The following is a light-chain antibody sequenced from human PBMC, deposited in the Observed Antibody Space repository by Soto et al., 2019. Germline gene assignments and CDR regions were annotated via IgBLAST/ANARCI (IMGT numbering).Light chain of an antibody. V-gene: IGLV2-8*01. J-gene: IGLJ1*01. CDR1: SSDVGGYNY. Sequence: QSVLTQPPSASGSPGQSVTISCTGTSSDVGGYNYVSWYQQHPGKPPKLLIYEVNTRPSGVPDRFSCSKSGNTDSLTVAGHQAEDEADYYCSSYAGRNNYVFGTGTKLTVL. CDR3: SSYAGRNNYV. CDR2: EVN.